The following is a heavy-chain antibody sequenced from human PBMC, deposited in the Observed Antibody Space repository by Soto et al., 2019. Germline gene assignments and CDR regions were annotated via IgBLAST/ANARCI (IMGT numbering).Heavy chain of an antibody. CDR2: IIPIFGTA. Sequence: GASVKVSCKASGGTFSSYAISWVRQAPGQGLEWMGGIIPIFGTANYAQKFQGRVTITADESTSTAYMELSSLRSEDTAVYYCARATRYFDWLSNPKNEDAFDIWGQGTMVTVSS. D-gene: IGHD3-9*01. V-gene: IGHV1-69*13. CDR3: ARATRYFDWLSNPKNEDAFDI. CDR1: GGTFSSYA. J-gene: IGHJ3*02.